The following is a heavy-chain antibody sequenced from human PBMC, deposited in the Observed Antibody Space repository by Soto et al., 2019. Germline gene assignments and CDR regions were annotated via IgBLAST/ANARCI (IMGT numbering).Heavy chain of an antibody. CDR3: AKGGGGRYCSSTSCYAGQNDY. Sequence: EVQLLESGGGLVQPGGSLRLSCAASGFTFSSYAMSWVRQAPGKGLEWVSAISGSGGSTYYADSVKGRFTISRDNSKNTLYLQMNSLRAEETAVYYWAKGGGGRYCSSTSCYAGQNDYWGQGTLVTVSS. CDR2: ISGSGGST. CDR1: GFTFSSYA. D-gene: IGHD2-2*01. J-gene: IGHJ4*02. V-gene: IGHV3-23*01.